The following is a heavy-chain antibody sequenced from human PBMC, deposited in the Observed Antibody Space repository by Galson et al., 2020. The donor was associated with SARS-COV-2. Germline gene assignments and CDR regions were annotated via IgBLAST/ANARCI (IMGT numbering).Heavy chain of an antibody. CDR1: ALTFSSYS. J-gene: IGHJ4*02. CDR2: ISSVGRHT. CDR3: ARDVSPAGGGSGSYENLDY. Sequence: AQSMTPSCAPSALTFSSYSTHCVRQPPDKVLEWVAVISSVGRHTYYADSVTGRSTTSRDTSTKTVYLQMNSLRAEDTAVYYCARDVSPAGGGSGSYENLDYWGQGTLVTVCS. V-gene: IGHV3-30*04. D-gene: IGHD3-10*01.